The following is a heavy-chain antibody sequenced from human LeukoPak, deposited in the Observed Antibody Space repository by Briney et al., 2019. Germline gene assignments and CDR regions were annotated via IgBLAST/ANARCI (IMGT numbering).Heavy chain of an antibody. J-gene: IGHJ5*02. D-gene: IGHD3-9*01. CDR2: ISAYNGNT. CDR1: GYTFTSYG. CDR3: ALLTGSLNWFDP. V-gene: IGHV1-18*01. Sequence: AAVKVSCKASGYTFTSYGISWVRQAPGQGLEWMGWISAYNGNTNYAQKLQGRVTMTRDTSISTAYMELSRLRSDDTAVYYCALLTGSLNWFDPWGQGTLVTVSS.